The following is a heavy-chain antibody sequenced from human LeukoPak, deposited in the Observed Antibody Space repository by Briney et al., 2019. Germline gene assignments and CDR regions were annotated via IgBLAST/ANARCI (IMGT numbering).Heavy chain of an antibody. CDR3: ARDGDNILTGFSDY. V-gene: IGHV3-33*01. CDR1: GFTFSSYG. CDR2: MWYDGSNE. Sequence: PGGSLRLSCAASGFTFSSYGMHWVRQAPGKGLEWVAVMWYDGSNEYYADSVKGRFTISRDSSKNTLYLQMNSLRAEDTAVYYCARDGDNILTGFSDYWGQGTPVTVSS. J-gene: IGHJ4*02. D-gene: IGHD3-9*01.